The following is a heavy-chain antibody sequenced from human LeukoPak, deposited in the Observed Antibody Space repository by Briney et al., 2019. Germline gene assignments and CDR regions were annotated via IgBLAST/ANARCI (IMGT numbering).Heavy chain of an antibody. D-gene: IGHD5-12*01. CDR1: GFTFSSYG. CDR3: ARDGRGYSGYDPRFGPYYFDY. Sequence: GGSLRLSCAASGFTFSSYGMHWVRQAPGKGLEWVAVIWYDGSNKYYADSVKGRFTISRDNSENTLYLQMNSLRAEDTAVYYCARDGRGYSGYDPRFGPYYFDYWGQGTLVTVSS. CDR2: IWYDGSNK. J-gene: IGHJ4*02. V-gene: IGHV3-33*01.